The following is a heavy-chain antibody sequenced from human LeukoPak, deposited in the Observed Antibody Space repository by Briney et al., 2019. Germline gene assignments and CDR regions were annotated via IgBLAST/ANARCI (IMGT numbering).Heavy chain of an antibody. CDR1: GGSISSYY. D-gene: IGHD5-24*01. CDR3: ARELEVDDNYYYYMDV. Sequence: TSETLSLTCTVSGGSISSYYWSWIRQPAGKGLEWIGRIYTSRSTNYNPSLKSRVTMSVDTSKNQFSLKLSSVTAADTAVYYCARELEVDDNYYYYMDVWGKGTTVTVSS. V-gene: IGHV4-4*07. CDR2: IYTSRST. J-gene: IGHJ6*03.